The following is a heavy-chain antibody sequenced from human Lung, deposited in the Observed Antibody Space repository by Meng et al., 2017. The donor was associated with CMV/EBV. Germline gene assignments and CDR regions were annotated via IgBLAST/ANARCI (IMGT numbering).Heavy chain of an antibody. Sequence: VPGRVKPSRTLSLTCTVSGGSISSGGFYWIWIRQHPGKGLEWIGYIYYSGSTYYNPSLRSRVAISIDTSKNQFSLKLTSVTAADTAVYFCARTNYGDYNWFDPWGQGTLVTVSS. D-gene: IGHD4-17*01. V-gene: IGHV4-31*03. J-gene: IGHJ5*02. CDR1: GGSISSGGFY. CDR3: ARTNYGDYNWFDP. CDR2: IYYSGST.